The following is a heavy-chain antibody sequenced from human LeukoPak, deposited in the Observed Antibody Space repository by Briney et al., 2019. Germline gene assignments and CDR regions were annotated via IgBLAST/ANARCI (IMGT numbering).Heavy chain of an antibody. CDR2: INPSGGST. J-gene: IGHJ4*02. D-gene: IGHD6-13*01. CDR3: ARDPDIAAAGPSFDY. V-gene: IGHV1-46*01. CDR1: GYTFTSYY. Sequence: ASVKVSCTASGYTFTSYYMHWVRQAPGQGLEWMGIINPSGGSTSYAQKFQGRVTMTSDTSTSTVYMELSSLRSEDTAVYYCARDPDIAAAGPSFDYWGQGTLVTVSS.